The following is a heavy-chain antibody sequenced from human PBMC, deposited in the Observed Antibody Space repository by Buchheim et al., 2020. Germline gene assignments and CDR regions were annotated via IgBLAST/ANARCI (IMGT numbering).Heavy chain of an antibody. CDR1: GFTFSSYS. V-gene: IGHV3-48*01. J-gene: IGHJ2*01. Sequence: EVQLVESGGGLVQPGGSLRLSCAASGFTFSSYSMNWVRQAPGKGLEWVSYISGSNSTIYYADSVKGRFTISRDHAKNSLYLQMNSLRAEDTAVYYCAREVITFGGVIVIERRYFDLWGRGTL. CDR3: AREVITFGGVIVIERRYFDL. CDR2: ISGSNSTI. D-gene: IGHD3-16*02.